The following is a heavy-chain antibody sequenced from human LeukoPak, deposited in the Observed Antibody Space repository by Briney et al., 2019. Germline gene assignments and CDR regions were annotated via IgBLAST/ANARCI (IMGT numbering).Heavy chain of an antibody. D-gene: IGHD6-6*01. Sequence: GGSLRLSCAASGFTFSSYAMSWVRQAPGKGLEWVSAISGSGGSTYYADSVKGRFTISRDNSKNTLYLQMNSLRAEDTAVYYCAKRTEYSSSSYLDYWGQGTLVTVSS. CDR2: ISGSGGST. V-gene: IGHV3-23*01. CDR3: AKRTEYSSSSYLDY. J-gene: IGHJ4*02. CDR1: GFTFSSYA.